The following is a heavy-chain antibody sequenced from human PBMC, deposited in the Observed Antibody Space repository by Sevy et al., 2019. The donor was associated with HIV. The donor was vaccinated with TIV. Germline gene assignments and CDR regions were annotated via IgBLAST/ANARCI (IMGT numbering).Heavy chain of an antibody. V-gene: IGHV1-69*13. J-gene: IGHJ3*02. Sequence: ASVKVSCKASGGTFSSYAISWVRQAPGQGLEWMGGIIPIFGTANYAQKFQGRVTITADESTSTAYMGRSSLRSEDTAVYYCAREEGDVVVVPAAIPGNAFDIWGQGTMVTVSS. CDR3: AREEGDVVVVPAAIPGNAFDI. D-gene: IGHD2-2*01. CDR1: GGTFSSYA. CDR2: IIPIFGTA.